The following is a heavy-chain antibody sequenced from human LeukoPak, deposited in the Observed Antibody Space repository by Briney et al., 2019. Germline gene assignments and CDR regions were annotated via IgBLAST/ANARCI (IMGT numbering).Heavy chain of an antibody. Sequence: SDTLSLTCTVSGGSISSHYWSWIRQPPGKGLEWIGYIYYSGSSKYNPSLKSRVTISVDTSKNQFSLKLSSVTAADTAVYYCARLYDSSGYTNWLDPWGQGTLVTVSS. CDR3: ARLYDSSGYTNWLDP. D-gene: IGHD3-22*01. CDR1: GGSISSHY. J-gene: IGHJ5*02. CDR2: IYYSGSS. V-gene: IGHV4-59*07.